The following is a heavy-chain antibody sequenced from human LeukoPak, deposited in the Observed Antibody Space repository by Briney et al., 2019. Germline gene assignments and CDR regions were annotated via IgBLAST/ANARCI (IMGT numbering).Heavy chain of an antibody. CDR3: ATDDYGDQGGPDY. D-gene: IGHD4-17*01. Sequence: GGSLRLSCAASGFTFSSYSMNWVRQAPGRGLEWVSSISSSSSYIYYADSVKGRFTISRDNAKNSLYLQMNSLRAEDTAVYYCATDDYGDQGGPDYWGQGTLVTVSS. V-gene: IGHV3-21*01. CDR1: GFTFSSYS. J-gene: IGHJ4*02. CDR2: ISSSSSYI.